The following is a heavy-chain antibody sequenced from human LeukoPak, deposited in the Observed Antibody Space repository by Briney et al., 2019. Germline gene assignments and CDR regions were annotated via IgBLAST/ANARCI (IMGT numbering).Heavy chain of an antibody. D-gene: IGHD3-16*01. CDR1: GVTFSSYV. V-gene: IGHV3-23*01. Sequence: GGSLRLSCEASGVTFSSYVMSWVRQAPGKGPEWVSGISGGGGGTYYADFVKGRFAISRDNSKNTLYLQMNSLRAEDTAIYYCARDREEKARIGGMDVWGQGTTVIVSS. CDR2: ISGGGGGT. CDR3: ARDREEKARIGGMDV. J-gene: IGHJ6*02.